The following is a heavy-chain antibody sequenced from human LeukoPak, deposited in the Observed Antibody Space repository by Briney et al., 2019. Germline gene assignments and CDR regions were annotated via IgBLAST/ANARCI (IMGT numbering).Heavy chain of an antibody. CDR3: ARPMGTTRNPPHY. CDR1: GYSFSSYW. J-gene: IGHJ4*02. CDR2: VYPGDSHT. Sequence: RGESLKISCQGSGYSFSSYWINWVRQMPGKGLEWVGIVYPGDSHTRYNPSFQGQVTISADKSISTAYLQWSSLKASDTAMYYCARPMGTTRNPPHYWGQGTLVTVSS. D-gene: IGHD4-11*01. V-gene: IGHV5-51*01.